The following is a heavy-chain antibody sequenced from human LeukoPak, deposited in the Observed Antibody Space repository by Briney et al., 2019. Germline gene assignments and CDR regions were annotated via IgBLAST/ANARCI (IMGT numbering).Heavy chain of an antibody. V-gene: IGHV1-18*01. J-gene: IGHJ4*02. CDR2: ISAYNGNT. D-gene: IGHD3-3*02. CDR3: ARDLSIFGVARLVH. CDR1: GYTFTSYG. Sequence: ASVKVSCKASGYTFTSYGISWVRQAPGQGLEWMGWISAYNGNTNYAQKLQGRVTMTTDTSTSTAYMELRSLRSDDTAVYYCARDLSIFGVARLVHWGQGTLVTVSS.